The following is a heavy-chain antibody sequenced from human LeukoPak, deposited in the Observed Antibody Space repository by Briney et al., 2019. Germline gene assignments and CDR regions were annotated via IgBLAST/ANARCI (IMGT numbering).Heavy chain of an antibody. Sequence: GGSLRLSCAASGFTFSSYGMHWVRQAPGKGLEWVAVISYDGSNKYYADSVKGRFTISRDNSKNTLYLQMNSLGAEDTAVYYCAKTLQDPGYGVFDYWGQGTLVTVSS. CDR1: GFTFSSYG. V-gene: IGHV3-30*18. CDR3: AKTLQDPGYGVFDY. J-gene: IGHJ4*02. D-gene: IGHD5-12*01. CDR2: ISYDGSNK.